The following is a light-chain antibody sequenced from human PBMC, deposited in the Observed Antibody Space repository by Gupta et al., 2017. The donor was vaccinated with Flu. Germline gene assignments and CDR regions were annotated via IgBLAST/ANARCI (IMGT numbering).Light chain of an antibody. J-gene: IGKJ3*01. CDR3: QQSDSTPPFT. Sequence: DIQMTQSPSSLSASVGDRVTITCRASQSISSYLNWYQQKPGKAPKLLIYAASSLQSGVPSRFSGSGCGTDFTLTISSRQPEDFATYYCQQSDSTPPFTFGHGTKVDIK. V-gene: IGKV1-39*01. CDR1: QSISSY. CDR2: AAS.